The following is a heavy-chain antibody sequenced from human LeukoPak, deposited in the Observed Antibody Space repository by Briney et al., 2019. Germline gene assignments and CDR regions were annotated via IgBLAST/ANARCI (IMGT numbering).Heavy chain of an antibody. CDR1: GYTFTSNY. Sequence: GASVKVSCKAFGYTFTSNYMHWVRQAPGQGPEWMGVISPSGGSTTYAQKFQGRVTLTRDMSTSTDYLELRSLRSDDTAVYYCARGVAVAGTNYYYYMDVWGKGTTVTVSS. D-gene: IGHD6-19*01. J-gene: IGHJ6*03. CDR2: ISPSGGST. V-gene: IGHV1-46*01. CDR3: ARGVAVAGTNYYYYMDV.